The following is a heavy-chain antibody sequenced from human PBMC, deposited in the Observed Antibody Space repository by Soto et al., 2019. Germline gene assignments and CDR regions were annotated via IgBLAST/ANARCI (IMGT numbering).Heavy chain of an antibody. CDR1: GFTFSFYI. CDR3: ARAYYYDSSGYQTAFDI. V-gene: IGHV3-21*01. Sequence: GSLRLSCAASGFTFSFYIMNWVRQAPGKGLEWVSSIGSGSAHIYYADSVKGRFTISRDNAKNSLFLQMNSLRAEDTAVYYCARAYYYDSSGYQTAFDIWGQGTMVTVSS. CDR2: IGSGSAHI. D-gene: IGHD3-22*01. J-gene: IGHJ3*02.